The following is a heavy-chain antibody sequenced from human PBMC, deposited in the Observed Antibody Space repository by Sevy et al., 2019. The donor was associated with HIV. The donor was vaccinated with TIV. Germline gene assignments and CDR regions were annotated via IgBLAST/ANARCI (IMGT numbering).Heavy chain of an antibody. CDR3: AERRVITGTFDY. CDR2: ISYSGST. Sequence: SKTLSLTCTVSGGSISGYYWSWIRQPPGKGLEWIGYISYSGSTNYNPSLKSRVTISVDTSKNEFSLKLSSVTAADTAVYYCAERRVITGTFDYWGQGTLVTVSS. V-gene: IGHV4-59*01. CDR1: GGSISGYY. D-gene: IGHD1-20*01. J-gene: IGHJ4*02.